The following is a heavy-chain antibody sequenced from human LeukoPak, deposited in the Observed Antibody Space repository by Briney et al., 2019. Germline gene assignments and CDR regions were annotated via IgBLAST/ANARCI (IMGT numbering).Heavy chain of an antibody. D-gene: IGHD6-13*01. J-gene: IGHJ4*02. CDR1: GGSFSGYY. V-gene: IGHV4-34*01. CDR2: VHYSGSA. Sequence: PSETLSLTCSVYGGSFSGYYWTWIRQSPGRGLEWIGEVHYSGSATYNPSLKSRVTISVDTSINQFSLKMNSVTAADTAVYYCARDGAGGSSWYGGFLGDYWGQGTLVTVSS. CDR3: ARDGAGGSSWYGGFLGDY.